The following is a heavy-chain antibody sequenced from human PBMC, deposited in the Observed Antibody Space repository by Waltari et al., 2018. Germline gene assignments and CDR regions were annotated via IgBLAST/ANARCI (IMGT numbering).Heavy chain of an antibody. CDR2: ISGSGGST. J-gene: IGHJ5*02. V-gene: IGHV3-23*04. CDR1: GFTFSSYA. Sequence: EVQLVESGGGLVQPGGSLRLSCAASGFTFSSYAMSWVRQAPGKGLEWVSAISGSGGSTYYADSVKGRFTISRDNAKNSLYLQMNSLRAEDTAVYYCARGRSAPRGWFDPWGQGTLVTVSS. CDR3: ARGRSAPRGWFDP. D-gene: IGHD3-3*01.